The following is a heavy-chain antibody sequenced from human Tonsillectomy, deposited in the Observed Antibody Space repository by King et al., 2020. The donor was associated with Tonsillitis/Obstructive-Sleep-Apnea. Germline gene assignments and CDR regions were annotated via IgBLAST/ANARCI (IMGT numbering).Heavy chain of an antibody. J-gene: IGHJ3*02. V-gene: IGHV4-34*01. Sequence: VQLQQWGAGLLKPSETLSLTCAVYGGSFSDYYWSWIRQPPGKGLEGIGEINHSGSTNYNPSLKSRVTISLDTSKNQFSLKLSSLTAADTAVYYCARQHIVVVVAADAFDIWGQGTMVTVSS. CDR3: ARQHIVVVVAADAFDI. D-gene: IGHD2-15*01. CDR1: GGSFSDYY. CDR2: INHSGST.